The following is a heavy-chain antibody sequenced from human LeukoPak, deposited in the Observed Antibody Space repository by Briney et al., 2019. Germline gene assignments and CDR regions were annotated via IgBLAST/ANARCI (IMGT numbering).Heavy chain of an antibody. Sequence: GALRLSCAASGFTFSSYRMNWVRQAPGKGLEWVSYISSSSSYIYYADSVKGRFTISRDNAKNSLYLQMNSLRAEDTAVYYCAKGGLGYCSSTSCYGGFFDYWGQGTLVTVSS. D-gene: IGHD2-2*01. CDR2: ISSSSSYI. V-gene: IGHV3-21*05. CDR3: AKGGLGYCSSTSCYGGFFDY. CDR1: GFTFSSYR. J-gene: IGHJ4*02.